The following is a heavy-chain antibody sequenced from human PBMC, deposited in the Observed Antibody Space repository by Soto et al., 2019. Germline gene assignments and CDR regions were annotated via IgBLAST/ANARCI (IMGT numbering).Heavy chain of an antibody. J-gene: IGHJ3*02. D-gene: IGHD6-6*01. Sequence: EVQLVESGGGLIQPGGSLRLSCAASGFTVSSNHMSWVRQAPGQGLEWVSIIYNDGSTHYTESVKGRFTISRDNSKNTLYLQMNSLRAEDTAVYYCARGEGQLGPPRGAFDIWGQGTMVTVSS. CDR1: GFTVSSNH. CDR2: IYNDGST. CDR3: ARGEGQLGPPRGAFDI. V-gene: IGHV3-53*01.